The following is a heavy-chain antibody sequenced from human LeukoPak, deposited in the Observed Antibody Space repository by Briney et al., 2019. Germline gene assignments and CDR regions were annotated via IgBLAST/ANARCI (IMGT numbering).Heavy chain of an antibody. CDR1: GFTFNIYS. J-gene: IGHJ5*02. D-gene: IGHD6-19*01. CDR2: ISSSSSYI. CDR3: ARSVKQWLPCYMNWFDP. V-gene: IGHV3-21*01. Sequence: GGSLRLSCVASGFTFNIYSMNWVRQAPGKGLEWVSSISSSSSYIYYADSVKGRFTISRDNAKNSLYLQMNSLRAEDTAVYYCARSVKQWLPCYMNWFDPWGQGTLVTVSS.